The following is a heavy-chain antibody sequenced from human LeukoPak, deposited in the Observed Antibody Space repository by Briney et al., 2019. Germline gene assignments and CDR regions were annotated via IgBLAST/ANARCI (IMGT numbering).Heavy chain of an antibody. CDR1: GYTFTSYG. J-gene: IGHJ5*02. D-gene: IGHD3-9*01. CDR3: ARDGYFDWLLPLGWFDP. Sequence: ASVNVSCKASGYTFTSYGISWVRQAPGQGLEWMGWISAYNGNTNYAQKLQGRVTMTTDTSTSTAYMELRSLRSDDTAVYYCARDGYFDWLLPLGWFDPWGQGTLVTVSS. V-gene: IGHV1-18*01. CDR2: ISAYNGNT.